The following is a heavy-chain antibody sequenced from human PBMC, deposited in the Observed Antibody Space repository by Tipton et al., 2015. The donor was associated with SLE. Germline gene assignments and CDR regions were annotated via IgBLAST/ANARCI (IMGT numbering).Heavy chain of an antibody. Sequence: SLRLSCAASGFTFSSNGMHWVRQAPGKGLEWVAFIRFDGSNTYFADSVKGRFTISRDNSKATLYLQMNSLRGEDTAVYYCAKDMRRLQSYYFDYWGQGTLVTVSS. CDR3: AKDMRRLQSYYFDY. V-gene: IGHV3-30*02. D-gene: IGHD5-24*01. J-gene: IGHJ4*02. CDR1: GFTFSSNG. CDR2: IRFDGSNT.